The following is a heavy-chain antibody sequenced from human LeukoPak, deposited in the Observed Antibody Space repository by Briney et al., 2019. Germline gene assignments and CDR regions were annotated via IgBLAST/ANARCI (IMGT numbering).Heavy chain of an antibody. CDR3: ASPGDCSSTSCLRY. CDR2: INPNSGGT. D-gene: IGHD2-2*01. V-gene: IGHV1-2*02. Sequence: DSVKVSCKASGYTFTGYYMHWVRQAPGQGLELMGWINPNSGGTNYAQKFQGRVTMTRDTSISTAYMELSRLRSDDTAVYYCASPGDCSSTSCLRYWGQGTLVTVSS. J-gene: IGHJ4*02. CDR1: GYTFTGYY.